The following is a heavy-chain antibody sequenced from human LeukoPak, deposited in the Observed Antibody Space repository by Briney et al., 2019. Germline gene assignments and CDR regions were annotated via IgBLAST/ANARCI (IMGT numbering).Heavy chain of an antibody. CDR2: INYTGST. J-gene: IGHJ5*02. D-gene: IGHD6-25*01. CDR3: ARVAGYLPTRWFDP. V-gene: IGHV4-34*01. CDR1: GGSFSGFY. Sequence: SETLSLTCAVYGGSFSGFYWSWIRHVPGKGLEWIGEINYTGSTSYNPSLKSRVTISVDTSQNPFFLLLTSVTAADTAVYYCARVAGYLPTRWFDPWGQGTHVTVSS.